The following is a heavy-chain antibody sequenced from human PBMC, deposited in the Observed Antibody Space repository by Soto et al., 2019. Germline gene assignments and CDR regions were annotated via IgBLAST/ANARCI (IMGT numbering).Heavy chain of an antibody. J-gene: IGHJ6*02. CDR1: GFTFSSYG. V-gene: IGHV3-30*18. CDR3: AKQTSPTYHYGMDV. Sequence: QVQLVESGGGVVQPGRSLRLSCAASGFTFSSYGMHWVRQAPGKGLEWVAVISYDGSNEYYADSVKGRFTISRDNSKNTLYLQMNSLRAEETAVYYCAKQTSPTYHYGMDVWGQGTTVTVSS. CDR2: ISYDGSNE.